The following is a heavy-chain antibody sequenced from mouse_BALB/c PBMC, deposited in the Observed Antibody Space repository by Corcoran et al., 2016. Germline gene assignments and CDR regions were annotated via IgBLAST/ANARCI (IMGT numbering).Heavy chain of an antibody. CDR1: GYTFTNYG. J-gene: IGHJ1*01. Sequence: QIQLVQSGPELKKPGETVKISCKASGYTFTNYGMNWVKQAPGKGLKWMGWINTYTGEPTYADDFKGRFAFSLETSASTAYLQINNLTNEDTATYFCARRGDYYFDVWGAGTTVTVSS. V-gene: IGHV9-3-1*01. CDR2: INTYTGEP. CDR3: ARRGDYYFDV. D-gene: IGHD2-4*01.